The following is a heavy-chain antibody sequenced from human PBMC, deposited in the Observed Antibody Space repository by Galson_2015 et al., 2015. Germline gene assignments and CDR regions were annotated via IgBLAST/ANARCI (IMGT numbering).Heavy chain of an antibody. CDR1: GFTFSSYA. D-gene: IGHD4-17*01. CDR3: ARGPSSYGDSDY. V-gene: IGHV3-30-3*01. CDR2: ISYDGSNK. J-gene: IGHJ4*02. Sequence: SLRLSCAASGFTFSSYAMHWVRQAPGKGLEWVAVISYDGSNKYYADSVKGRFTISRDNSKNTLYLQMNSLRAEDTAVYYCARGPSSYGDSDYWGQGTLVTVSS.